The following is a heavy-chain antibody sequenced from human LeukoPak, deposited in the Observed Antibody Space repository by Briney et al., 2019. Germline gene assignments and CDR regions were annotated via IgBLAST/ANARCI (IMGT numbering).Heavy chain of an antibody. CDR1: GGTFSSSA. Sequence: SVKVSCKASGGTFSSSAITWVRRAPGQGLEWMGGVTPILGTTNYAQKFQDRVSITTDESTSTAYMELRSLRYVDTAVYYCARDDASATMGFDSWGQGTLVTVS. J-gene: IGHJ4*02. CDR3: ARDDASATMGFDS. D-gene: IGHD1-26*01. CDR2: VTPILGTT. V-gene: IGHV1-69*05.